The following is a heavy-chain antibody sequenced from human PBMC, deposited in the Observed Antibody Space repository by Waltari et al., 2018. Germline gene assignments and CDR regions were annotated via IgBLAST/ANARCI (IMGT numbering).Heavy chain of an antibody. J-gene: IGHJ4*02. V-gene: IGHV1-2*06. D-gene: IGHD3-10*01. CDR3: ARELRDRVQGVTYYIFDY. CDR2: INPNSGGT. CDR1: GYTFTGYY. Sequence: QVQLVQSGAEVKKPGASVKVSCKASGYTFTGYYMPWVRQAPGPGLEWMGRINPNSGGTNYAQKFQGRVTMTRDTSISTAYMELSRLRSDDTAVYYCARELRDRVQGVTYYIFDYWGQGTLVTVSS.